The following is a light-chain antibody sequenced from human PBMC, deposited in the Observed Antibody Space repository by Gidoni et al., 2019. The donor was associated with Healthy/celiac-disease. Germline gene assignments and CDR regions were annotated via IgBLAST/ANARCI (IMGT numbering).Light chain of an antibody. J-gene: IGKJ2*01. CDR2: AES. Sequence: DIQMTQSPSSLSASVGDRVTITCQASQDISNYLNWYQQKPGKAPNLLIYAESNLETGVPSRFSGSGSGTDFTFTISSLQPEDIATYYCQQYDNLPRTFXQXTKLEIK. CDR3: QQYDNLPRT. V-gene: IGKV1-33*01. CDR1: QDISNY.